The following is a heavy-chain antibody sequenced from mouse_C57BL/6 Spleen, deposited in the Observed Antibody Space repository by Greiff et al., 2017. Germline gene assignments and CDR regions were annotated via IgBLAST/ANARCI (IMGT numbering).Heavy chain of an antibody. D-gene: IGHD2-5*01. CDR1: GFSLTSYA. J-gene: IGHJ4*01. Sequence: QVQLKESGPGLVAPSQSLSITCTVSGFSLTSYAISWVRQPPGKGLEWLGVIWTGGGTNYNSALKSRLSISKDNSKSQVFLKMNSLQTDDTARYXCASYSNRDYYAMDYWGQGTSVTVSS. CDR2: IWTGGGT. CDR3: ASYSNRDYYAMDY. V-gene: IGHV2-9-1*01.